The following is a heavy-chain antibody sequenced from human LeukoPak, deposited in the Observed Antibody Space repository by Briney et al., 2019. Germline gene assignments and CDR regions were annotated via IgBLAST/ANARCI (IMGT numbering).Heavy chain of an antibody. J-gene: IGHJ6*03. CDR2: ISGSGGST. Sequence: GGTLRLSCAASGFTFSSYGMSWVRRAPGKGLEWVSAISGSGGSTYYADSVKGRFTISRDNSKNTLYLQMNSLRAEDTAVYYCAKNGDRGAYCSGGTCYPYYYYYMDVWGKGTTVTISS. CDR1: GFTFSSYG. D-gene: IGHD2-15*01. CDR3: AKNGDRGAYCSGGTCYPYYYYYMDV. V-gene: IGHV3-23*01.